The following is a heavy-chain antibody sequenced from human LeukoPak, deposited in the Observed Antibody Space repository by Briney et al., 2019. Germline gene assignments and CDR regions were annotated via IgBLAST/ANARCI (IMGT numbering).Heavy chain of an antibody. Sequence: GGSLRLSCAASGFTFSNSAMSWVRQGPGKGLEWVSGISGSGGDTYYADSVKGRFTISGDNSMNTLYVHMNSLRAEDTAVYFCAKAAVAGLFYYYGMDVWGQGTTVTVSS. V-gene: IGHV3-23*01. CDR3: AKAAVAGLFYYYGMDV. CDR2: ISGSGGDT. CDR1: GFTFSNSA. D-gene: IGHD6-19*01. J-gene: IGHJ6*02.